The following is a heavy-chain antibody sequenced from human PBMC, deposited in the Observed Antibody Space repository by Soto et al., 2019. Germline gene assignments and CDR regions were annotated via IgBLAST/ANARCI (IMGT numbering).Heavy chain of an antibody. D-gene: IGHD3-10*01. CDR1: GYTFSNFG. J-gene: IGHJ6*02. V-gene: IGHV1-18*01. CDR3: SGFIMVGGWFDLNSFHGAQI. CDR2: ISGYNGNT. Sequence: QVQLVQSGAVVKKPGASVTVSCKTSGYTFSNFGINLVRQAPGQGLVWMGWISGYNGNTTYAQTVQGSFTIATSTSASIVYMDLKSQQSDGTAIYYSSGFIMVGGWFDLNSFHGAQIWFHGSAVTVS.